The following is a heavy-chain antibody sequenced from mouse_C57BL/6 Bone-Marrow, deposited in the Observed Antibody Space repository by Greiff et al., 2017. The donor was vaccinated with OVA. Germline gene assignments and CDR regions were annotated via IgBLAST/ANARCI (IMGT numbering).Heavy chain of an antibody. J-gene: IGHJ2*01. D-gene: IGHD2-3*01. CDR1: GFTFSDYG. V-gene: IGHV5-17*01. CDR3: SKWVLPFYFDY. CDR2: ISSGSSTI. Sequence: EVQRVESGGGLVKPGGSLKLSCAASGFTFSDYGMHWVRQAPAKGLEWVAFISSGSSTIYYEDTVKGRFTISRDNAKNTLFLQMTKLRSVDTAKNDCSKWVLPFYFDYWGQGTTLTVSS.